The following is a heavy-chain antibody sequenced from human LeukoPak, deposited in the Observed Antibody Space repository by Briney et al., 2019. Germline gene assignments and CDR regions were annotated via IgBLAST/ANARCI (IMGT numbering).Heavy chain of an antibody. CDR1: GYTSTNYG. J-gene: IGHJ5*02. CDR2: ISINRGNT. Sequence: ASVKVSCKASGYTSTNYGISWVPQAPGQGLEWRVCISINRGNTNYAQNFQGRVSMTTDTSTSTAYMELRGLRSDDTAMSYCARDVGITVADSFDPWGQGTLVIVSA. V-gene: IGHV1-18*01. CDR3: ARDVGITVADSFDP. D-gene: IGHD6-19*01.